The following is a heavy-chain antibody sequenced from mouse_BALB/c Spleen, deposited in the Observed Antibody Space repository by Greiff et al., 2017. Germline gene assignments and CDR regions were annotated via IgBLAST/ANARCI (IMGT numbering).Heavy chain of an antibody. CDR2: ISSGSSTI. Sequence: EVNVVESGGGLVQPGGSRKLSCAASGFTFSSFGMHWVRQAPEKGLEWVAYISSGSSTIYYADTVKGRFTISRDNPKNTLFLQMTSLRSEDTAMYYCARPITTATWFAYWGQGTLVTVSA. V-gene: IGHV5-17*02. D-gene: IGHD1-2*01. CDR3: ARPITTATWFAY. J-gene: IGHJ3*01. CDR1: GFTFSSFG.